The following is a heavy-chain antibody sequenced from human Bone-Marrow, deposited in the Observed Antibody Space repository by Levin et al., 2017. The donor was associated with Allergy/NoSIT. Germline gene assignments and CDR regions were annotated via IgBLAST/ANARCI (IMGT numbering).Heavy chain of an antibody. CDR1: GFIFSSYA. Sequence: GESLKISCAASGFIFSSYAMSWVRQAPGKGLEWVSAISGSGDRTYYVDSVKGRFTISRDNSKNSVYLQMNTLRAEDTAIYYCAREETTWLLHIDYWGQGTLATVSS. CDR3: AREETTWLLHIDY. D-gene: IGHD6-19*01. CDR2: ISGSGDRT. V-gene: IGHV3-23*01. J-gene: IGHJ4*02.